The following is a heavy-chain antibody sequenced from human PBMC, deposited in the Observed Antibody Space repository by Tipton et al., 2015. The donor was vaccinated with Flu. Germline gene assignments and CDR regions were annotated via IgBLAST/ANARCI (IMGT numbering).Heavy chain of an antibody. D-gene: IGHD2-15*01. V-gene: IGHV4-4*07. J-gene: IGHJ5*02. CDR3: ARDGGSSYSSNYVLSWFDP. CDR1: GGSISSYY. Sequence: TLSLTCTVSGGSISSYYWSWIRQPAGKGLEWIGRIYPSGSTNYNPSLKSRVTMSVDTSKNQFSLKLSSVTAADTAVYYCARDGGSSYSSNYVLSWFDPWGQGTLVTVSS. CDR2: IYPSGST.